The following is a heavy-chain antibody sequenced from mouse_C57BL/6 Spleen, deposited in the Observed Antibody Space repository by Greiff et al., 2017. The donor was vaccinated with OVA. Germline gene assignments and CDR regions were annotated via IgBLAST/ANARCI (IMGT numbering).Heavy chain of an antibody. CDR2: IYPGSGNT. CDR3: ARFITTVVATGMDY. D-gene: IGHD1-1*01. Sequence: VKLVESGPELVKPGASVKISCKASGYSFTSYYIHWVKQRPGQGLEWIGWIYPGSGNTKYNEKFKGKATLTADTSSSTAYMQLSSLTSEDSAVYYCARFITTVVATGMDYWGQGTSVTVSS. V-gene: IGHV1-66*01. J-gene: IGHJ4*01. CDR1: GYSFTSYY.